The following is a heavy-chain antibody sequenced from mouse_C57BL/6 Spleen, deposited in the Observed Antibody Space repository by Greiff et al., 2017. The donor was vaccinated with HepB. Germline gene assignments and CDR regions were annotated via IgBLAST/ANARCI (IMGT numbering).Heavy chain of an antibody. CDR1: GFTFSSYG. J-gene: IGHJ4*01. D-gene: IGHD1-1*01. CDR3: ARSLITTVVATSNAMDY. Sequence: EVKLVESGGDLVKPGGSLKLSCAASGFTFSSYGMSWVRQTPDKRLEWVATISSGGSYTYYPDSVKGRFTISRDNAKNTLYLQMSSLKSEDTAMYYCARSLITTVVATSNAMDYWGQGTSVTVSS. V-gene: IGHV5-6*02. CDR2: ISSGGSYT.